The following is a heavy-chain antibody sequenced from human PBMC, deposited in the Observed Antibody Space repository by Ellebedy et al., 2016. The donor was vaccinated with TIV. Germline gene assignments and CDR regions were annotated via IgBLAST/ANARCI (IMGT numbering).Heavy chain of an antibody. CDR1: GFSFRSYW. V-gene: IGHV3-7*01. D-gene: IGHD4-17*01. J-gene: IGHJ5*02. CDR2: IYQDGSVQ. CDR3: ARRGSYGDYAVQVNSWFDT. Sequence: GESLKISCAASGFSFRSYWMTWVRQAPGKGLQWVANIYQDGSVQYYVDSVKGRFTISRDNANNLLFLQMNSLRAEDTAVYYCARRGSYGDYAVQVNSWFDTWGQGTLVTVSS.